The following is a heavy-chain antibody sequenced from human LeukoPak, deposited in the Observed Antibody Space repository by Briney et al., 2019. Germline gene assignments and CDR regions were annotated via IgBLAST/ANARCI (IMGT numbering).Heavy chain of an antibody. Sequence: GGSLRLSCAASGFTFSSYDMHWVRQAPGEGLEWVSAFHTDGGTFYLDSVRGRFTVSREDATNSLYLQLDTLRAGDTAVYYCARGSGPGVTTIHSWGQGTLVLVSS. CDR1: GFTFSSYD. D-gene: IGHD4-17*01. J-gene: IGHJ4*02. CDR2: FHTDGGT. V-gene: IGHV3-13*01. CDR3: ARGSGPGVTTIHS.